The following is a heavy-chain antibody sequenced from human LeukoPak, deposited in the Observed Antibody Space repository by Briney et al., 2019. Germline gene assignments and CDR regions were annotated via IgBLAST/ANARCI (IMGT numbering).Heavy chain of an antibody. J-gene: IGHJ5*02. Sequence: PSETLSLTCTVSGGSISSYYWSLIRQPPGKGLEWIGYIYYSGSTNYNPSLKSRVTISVDTSKNQFSLKLSSVTAADTAVYYCARQVNYYGSGRGWFDPWGQGTLVTVSS. CDR2: IYYSGST. V-gene: IGHV4-59*08. CDR3: ARQVNYYGSGRGWFDP. CDR1: GGSISSYY. D-gene: IGHD3-10*01.